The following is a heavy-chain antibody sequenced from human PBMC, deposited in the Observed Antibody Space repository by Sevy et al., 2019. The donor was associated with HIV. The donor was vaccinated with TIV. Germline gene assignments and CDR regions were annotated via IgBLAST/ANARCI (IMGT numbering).Heavy chain of an antibody. CDR2: IIPIFGTA. CDR3: ARDRGFSSTSEYGMDV. Sequence: ASVKVSCKASGGTFSKYAITWVRQAPGQGLEWMGGIIPIFGTANYAQKFQGRVTITADESTSTAYMELSSLRSEDTAVYYCARDRGFSSTSEYGMDVWGQGATVTVSS. CDR1: GGTFSKYA. J-gene: IGHJ6*02. V-gene: IGHV1-69*13. D-gene: IGHD2-2*01.